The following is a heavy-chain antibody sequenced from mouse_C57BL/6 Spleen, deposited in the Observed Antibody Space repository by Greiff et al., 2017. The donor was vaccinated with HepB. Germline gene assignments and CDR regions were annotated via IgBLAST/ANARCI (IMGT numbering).Heavy chain of an antibody. CDR1: GYAFSSSW. CDR3: ARNLYDGYYDY. Sequence: VQLVESGPELVKPGASVKISCKASGYAFSSSWMNWVKQRPGKGLEWIGRIYPGDGDTNYNGKFKGKATLTADKSSSTAYMQLSSLTSEDSAVYFCARNLYDGYYDYWGQGTTLTVSS. V-gene: IGHV1-82*01. CDR2: IYPGDGDT. J-gene: IGHJ2*01. D-gene: IGHD2-3*01.